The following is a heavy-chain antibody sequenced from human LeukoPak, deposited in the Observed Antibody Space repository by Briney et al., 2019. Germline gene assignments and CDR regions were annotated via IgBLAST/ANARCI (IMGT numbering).Heavy chain of an antibody. CDR3: ARESVPAVAARRGLNY. CDR1: GYTFTDYY. Sequence: ASVKVSCKTSGYTFTDYYMHWVRQAPGQGLEWMGWINPNSGGTNYAQKFQGRVTMTRDTSISTVYMEMSRLRSDDTAVYYCARESVPAVAARRGLNYWGQGTLVAVSS. J-gene: IGHJ4*02. V-gene: IGHV1-2*02. D-gene: IGHD6-6*01. CDR2: INPNSGGT.